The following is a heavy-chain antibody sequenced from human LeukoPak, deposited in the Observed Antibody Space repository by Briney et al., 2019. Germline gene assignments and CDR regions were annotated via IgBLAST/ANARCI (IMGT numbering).Heavy chain of an antibody. Sequence: SVKVSCKASGGTFSRYAISWVRQAPGQGLEWMGGISAMFGIANYAQKFQDRVTITADESTSTAYMELSSLRSEDTAVYYCARDRPYTGGWRGFDYWGQGTLVTVSA. CDR3: ARDRPYTGGWRGFDY. D-gene: IGHD6-19*01. J-gene: IGHJ4*02. CDR2: ISAMFGIA. CDR1: GGTFSRYA. V-gene: IGHV1-69*13.